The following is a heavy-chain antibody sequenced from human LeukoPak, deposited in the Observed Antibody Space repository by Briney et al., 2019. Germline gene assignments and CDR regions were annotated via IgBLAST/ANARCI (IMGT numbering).Heavy chain of an antibody. V-gene: IGHV3-30*02. J-gene: IGHJ6*04. D-gene: IGHD3-3*01. Sequence: PGGSLRLSCAASGFTFSSYGMHWVRQAPGKGLEWVAFIRYDGSNKYYADSVKGRFTISRDNSKNTLYLQMNSLRAEDTAVYYCAKVLRFLEWLGISGDVWGKGTTVTVSS. CDR2: IRYDGSNK. CDR1: GFTFSSYG. CDR3: AKVLRFLEWLGISGDV.